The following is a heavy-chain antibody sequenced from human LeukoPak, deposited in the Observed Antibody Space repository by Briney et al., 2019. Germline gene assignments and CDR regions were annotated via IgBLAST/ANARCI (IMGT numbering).Heavy chain of an antibody. CDR1: GFTFTSSA. Sequence: GASVKVSCKASGFTFTSSAMQWVRQARGQRLEWIGWIVVGSGNTNYAQKFQERVTITRDMSTSTAYMELSSLRSGDTAVYYCAARRGIAVNWFDPWGQGTLVTVSS. CDR2: IVVGSGNT. J-gene: IGHJ5*02. V-gene: IGHV1-58*02. CDR3: AARRGIAVNWFDP. D-gene: IGHD6-19*01.